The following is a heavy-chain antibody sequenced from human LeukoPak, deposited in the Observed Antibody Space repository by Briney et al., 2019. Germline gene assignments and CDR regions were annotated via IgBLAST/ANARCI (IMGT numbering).Heavy chain of an antibody. V-gene: IGHV3-64D*06. CDR3: VKDRSIAAPNNDFFDS. J-gene: IGHJ4*02. CDR2: ISSNGATT. D-gene: IGHD6-6*01. CDR1: GFTFNRFY. Sequence: GGSLRLSCSASGFTFNRFYLHWVRQAPGKGLELVSHISSNGATTYYADSVKGRFTISRDNSKNTLYLQMSSLRADDTAVYYCVKDRSIAAPNNDFFDSWGQGALVTVSS.